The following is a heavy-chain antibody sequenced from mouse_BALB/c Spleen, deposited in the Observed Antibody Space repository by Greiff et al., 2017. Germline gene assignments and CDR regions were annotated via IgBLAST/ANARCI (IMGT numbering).Heavy chain of an antibody. CDR3: ARAFDGYYDWFAY. V-gene: IGHV7-3*02. CDR1: GFTFTDYY. J-gene: IGHJ3*01. CDR2: IRNKANGYTT. D-gene: IGHD2-3*01. Sequence: EVNVVESGGGLVQPGGSLRLSCATSGFTFTDYYMSWVRQPPGKALEWLGFIRNKANGYTTEYSASVKGRFTISRDNSQSILYLQMNTLRADDSATYYCARAFDGYYDWFAYWGQGTLVTVSA.